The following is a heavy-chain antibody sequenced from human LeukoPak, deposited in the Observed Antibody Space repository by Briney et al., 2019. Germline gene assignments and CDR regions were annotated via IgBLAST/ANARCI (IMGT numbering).Heavy chain of an antibody. J-gene: IGHJ4*02. D-gene: IGHD3-22*01. Sequence: PSETLSLTCTVSGGSISRSSYYWGWIRQPPGKGLEWIGSIYYSGSTYYNPSLKSRVTISVDTSKNQFSLKLSSVTAADTAVYYCARHADPYYYDSSGYNFDYWGQGTLVTVSS. CDR3: ARHADPYYYDSSGYNFDY. CDR2: IYYSGST. V-gene: IGHV4-39*01. CDR1: GGSISRSSYY.